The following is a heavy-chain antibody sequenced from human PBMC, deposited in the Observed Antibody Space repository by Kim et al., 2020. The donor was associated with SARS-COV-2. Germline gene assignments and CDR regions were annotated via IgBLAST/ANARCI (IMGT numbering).Heavy chain of an antibody. D-gene: IGHD6-13*01. V-gene: IGHV3-23*01. CDR1: GFTFSSYA. CDR2: ISGSGGST. CDR3: AKDRQSEGRWGSSSPPSYYYSGMDV. Sequence: GGSLRLSCAASGFTFSSYAMSWVRQAPGKGLEWVSAISGSGGSTYYADSVKGRFTISRDNSKNTLYLQMNSLRAEDTAVYYCAKDRQSEGRWGSSSPPSYYYSGMDVWGQGTTVTVSS. J-gene: IGHJ6*02.